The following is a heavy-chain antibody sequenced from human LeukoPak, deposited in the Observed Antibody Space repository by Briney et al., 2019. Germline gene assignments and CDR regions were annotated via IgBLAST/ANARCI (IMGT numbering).Heavy chain of an antibody. CDR2: MNPNSGNT. CDR3: ARNAAVAGTGFDY. D-gene: IGHD6-19*01. Sequence: ASVKGSCKASVYTFTSYDINWGRHATGQGLEWMGWMNPNSGNTHYAQKFQGRVTMTTNTSISTAYMELSSLRSEDTAVYYCARNAAVAGTGFDYWGQGTLVTVSS. CDR1: VYTFTSYD. V-gene: IGHV1-8*01. J-gene: IGHJ4*02.